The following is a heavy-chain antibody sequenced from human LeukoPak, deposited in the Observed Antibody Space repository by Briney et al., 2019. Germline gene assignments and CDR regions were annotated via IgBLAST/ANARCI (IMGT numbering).Heavy chain of an antibody. CDR2: TYYRSKWYN. Sequence: SQTLSLTCAISGDSVSSNSAAWNWIRQSPSRGLEWLGRTYYRSKWYNDYAVSVKSRITINPDTSKNQFSLQLNSVTPEDTAVYYCARDPTGSGSSGWYTGSFDYWGQGTLVTVSS. V-gene: IGHV6-1*01. CDR3: ARDPTGSGSSGWYTGSFDY. CDR1: GDSVSSNSAA. J-gene: IGHJ4*02. D-gene: IGHD6-19*01.